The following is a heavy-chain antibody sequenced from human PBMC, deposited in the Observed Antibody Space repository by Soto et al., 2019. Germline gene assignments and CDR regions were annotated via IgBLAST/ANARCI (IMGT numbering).Heavy chain of an antibody. Sequence: GPTLMNHKQTVAQTCTFSGFSLSTSGMCVSWIRQPPGKALEWLARIDWDDDKYYSTSLKTRLTISKDTSKNQVVLTMTNMDPVDTATYYCARTEYSSGWYGNWFDPWGQGTLVTVSS. D-gene: IGHD6-19*01. CDR2: IDWDDDK. CDR1: GFSLSTSGMC. J-gene: IGHJ5*02. CDR3: ARTEYSSGWYGNWFDP. V-gene: IGHV2-70*11.